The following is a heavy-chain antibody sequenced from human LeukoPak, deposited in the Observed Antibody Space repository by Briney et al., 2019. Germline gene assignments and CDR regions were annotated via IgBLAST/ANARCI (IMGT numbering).Heavy chain of an antibody. J-gene: IGHJ6*03. CDR2: ISAYNGNT. V-gene: IGHV1-18*01. CDR1: GYTFTSYG. Sequence: ASVKVSCKASGYTFTSYGISWVRQAPGQGLEWMGWISAYNGNTNYAQKLQGRVTMTTDTSTSTAYMELRSLRSDDTAVYYCARDRGQWLGNYYYYMDVWGKGTTVTVSS. CDR3: ARDRGQWLGNYYYYMDV. D-gene: IGHD6-19*01.